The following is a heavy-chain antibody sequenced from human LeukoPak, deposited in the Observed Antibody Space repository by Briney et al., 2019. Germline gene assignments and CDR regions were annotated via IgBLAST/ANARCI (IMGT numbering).Heavy chain of an antibody. V-gene: IGHV4-61*02. Sequence: SETLSLTCTVSGGSISSGSYYWSWIRQPAGKGLEWIGRIYTSGNTNYNPSLKSRVTISVDTSKNQFSLKLSSVTAADTAVYYCARYSSGWFYWGQGTLVTVSS. CDR2: IYTSGNT. D-gene: IGHD6-19*01. CDR3: ARYSSGWFY. CDR1: GGSISSGSYY. J-gene: IGHJ4*02.